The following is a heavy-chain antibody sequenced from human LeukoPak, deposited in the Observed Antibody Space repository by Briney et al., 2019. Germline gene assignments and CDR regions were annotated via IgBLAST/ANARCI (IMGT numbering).Heavy chain of an antibody. V-gene: IGHV3-23*01. CDR1: GFTFREYS. CDR3: VASRYSSSWYGGYFDY. CDR2: IRSSGGDT. J-gene: IGHJ4*02. Sequence: PGGSLRLSCAASGFTFREYSMSWVRQAPGKGLEWVSNIRSSGGDTYYTDSVKGRFTISRDNSKNTLYLQMNSLRAEDTAIYYCVASRYSSSWYGGYFDYWGQGTLVTVSS. D-gene: IGHD6-13*01.